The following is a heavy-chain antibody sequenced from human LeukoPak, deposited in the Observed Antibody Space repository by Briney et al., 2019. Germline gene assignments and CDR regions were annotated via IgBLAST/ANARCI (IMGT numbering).Heavy chain of an antibody. CDR3: TRDRYSSSWYPYYFDY. Sequence: GGSLRLSCAASGFTFRIYAMSWFRQAPGKGLEWVGFIRSKAYGGTTEYAASVKGRFTISRDDSKSIAYLQMNSLKTEDTAVYYCTRDRYSSSWYPYYFDYWGQGTLVTVSS. CDR1: GFTFRIYA. V-gene: IGHV3-49*03. CDR2: IRSKAYGGTT. J-gene: IGHJ4*02. D-gene: IGHD6-13*01.